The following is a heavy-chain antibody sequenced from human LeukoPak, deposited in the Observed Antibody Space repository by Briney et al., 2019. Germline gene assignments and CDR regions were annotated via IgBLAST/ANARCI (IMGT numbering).Heavy chain of an antibody. CDR3: ARRLVGTPDYFDY. J-gene: IGHJ4*02. V-gene: IGHV3-66*04. Sequence: GGSLRLSCAASEFSVGSNYMTWVRQAPGKGLEWVSLIYSGGSTYYADSVKGRFTISRDNSKNTLYLQMNSLRAEDTAVYYCARRLVGTPDYFDYWGQGTLVTVSS. CDR2: IYSGGST. D-gene: IGHD4-23*01. CDR1: EFSVGSNY.